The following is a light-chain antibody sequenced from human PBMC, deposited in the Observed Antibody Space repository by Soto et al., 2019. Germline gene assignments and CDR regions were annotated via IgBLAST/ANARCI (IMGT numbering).Light chain of an antibody. CDR2: SVS. CDR3: LQYDNWHRT. Sequence: DIVMTQSPATLSVSPGETATLSCRASQSVSSDLAWYQQKPGQSPRLLIYSVSTRATGIPARFSGSGFGTEFSLIISSLQSEDFALSFCLQYDNWHRTFGQGTRVEIK. CDR1: QSVSSD. J-gene: IGKJ1*01. V-gene: IGKV3-15*01.